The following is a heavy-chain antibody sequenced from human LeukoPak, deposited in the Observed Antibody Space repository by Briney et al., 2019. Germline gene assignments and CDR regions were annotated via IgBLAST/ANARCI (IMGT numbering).Heavy chain of an antibody. CDR1: GFTFSSYA. CDR3: ARDQGGYSYPTEFDY. Sequence: GGSLRLSCAASGFTFSSYAMHWVRQAPGKGLEWVAVISYDGSNKYYADSVKGRFTISRDNSKNTLYLQMNSLRAEDTAVYYCARDQGGYSYPTEFDYWGQGTLVTVSS. V-gene: IGHV3-30*04. J-gene: IGHJ4*02. CDR2: ISYDGSNK. D-gene: IGHD5-18*01.